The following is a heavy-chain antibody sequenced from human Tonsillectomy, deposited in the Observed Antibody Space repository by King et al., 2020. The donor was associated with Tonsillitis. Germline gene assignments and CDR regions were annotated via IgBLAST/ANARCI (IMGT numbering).Heavy chain of an antibody. CDR3: ARRRGPYYYVSSGYLFDY. V-gene: IGHV2-70*15. CDR1: GFSLSTSGMC. J-gene: IGHJ4*02. CDR2: IDWGDDK. D-gene: IGHD3-22*01. Sequence: LTLKESGPALVKPTQTLTLTCTFSGFSLSTSGMCVSWIRQPPGKALEWLARIDWGDDKYYSTSLKTRLTISKDTSKNQVVLTMTNMDPVDTATYYCARRRGPYYYVSSGYLFDYWGQGTLVTVSS.